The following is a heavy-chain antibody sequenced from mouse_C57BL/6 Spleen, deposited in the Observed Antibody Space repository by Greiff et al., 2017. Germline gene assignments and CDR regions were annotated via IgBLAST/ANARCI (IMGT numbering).Heavy chain of an antibody. CDR3: ARGITTVVAPNFDY. D-gene: IGHD1-1*01. J-gene: IGHJ2*01. CDR1: GYSFTGYY. Sequence: VQLQQSGPELVKPGASVKISCKASGYSFTGYYMNWVKQSPEKSLEWIGEINPSTGGTTYNQKFKAKATLTVDKSSSTAYMQLKSLTSEDSAVYYCARGITTVVAPNFDYWGQGTTLTVSS. CDR2: INPSTGGT. V-gene: IGHV1-42*01.